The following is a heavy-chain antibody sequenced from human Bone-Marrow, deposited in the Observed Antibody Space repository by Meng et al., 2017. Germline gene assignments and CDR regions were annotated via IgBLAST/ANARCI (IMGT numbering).Heavy chain of an antibody. CDR1: GLNFSSHA. Sequence: VWRVESGGGLVLHGGCLIVSCASCGLNFSSHAMSWVRQAQGKGLEWVSAISGSGGSTYYAESLKGRFTISRDNSKNTLYLQMNSLRAEDKAVYYCARQLGATDYWGQGTLVTVSS. V-gene: IGHV3-23*04. CDR3: ARQLGATDY. D-gene: IGHD1-26*01. CDR2: ISGSGGST. J-gene: IGHJ4*02.